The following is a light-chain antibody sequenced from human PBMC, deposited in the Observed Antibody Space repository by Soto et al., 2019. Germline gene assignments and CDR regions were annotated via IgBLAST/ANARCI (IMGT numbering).Light chain of an antibody. CDR1: HSVSSS. J-gene: IGKJ1*01. Sequence: EIVVTQSPATLSVSPGERVTLSCRASHSVSSSLAWYQQRPGQAPRLLIYYTSTRAAGISASFSGSGSATEFTLSTRSHQSDVFAVYDCQAYIDWPAGTFGQGSVVEIK. CDR3: QAYIDWPAGT. V-gene: IGKV3-15*01. CDR2: YTS.